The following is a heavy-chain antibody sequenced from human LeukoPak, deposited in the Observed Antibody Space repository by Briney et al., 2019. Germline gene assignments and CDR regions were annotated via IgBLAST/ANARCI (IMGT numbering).Heavy chain of an antibody. CDR3: ARDRKNYYDSSRNWFDP. D-gene: IGHD3-22*01. CDR2: INHSGGT. CDR1: GESFSDHY. J-gene: IGHJ5*02. Sequence: SETLSLTCAVYGESFSDHYWNWIRQAPGRGREWIGEINHSGGTNYNPSLKSRVVLSVDTSKNQFSLKLSSVTAADTGVYYCARDRKNYYDSSRNWFDPWGQGTLVTVSS. V-gene: IGHV4-34*01.